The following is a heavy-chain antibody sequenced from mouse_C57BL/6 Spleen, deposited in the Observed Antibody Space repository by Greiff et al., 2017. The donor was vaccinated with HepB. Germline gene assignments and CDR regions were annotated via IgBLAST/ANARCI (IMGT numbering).Heavy chain of an antibody. D-gene: IGHD2-5*01. Sequence: EVQLQQSGPELVKPGASVKISCKASGYTFTGYYMNWVKQSHGKSLEWIGDINPNNGGTSYNQKFKGKATLTVDKSSSTAYMELRSMTAEDSAVYYCARRGAYYSNSAWFAYWGQGTLVTVSA. CDR3: ARRGAYYSNSAWFAY. J-gene: IGHJ3*01. V-gene: IGHV1-26*01. CDR1: GYTFTGYY. CDR2: INPNNGGT.